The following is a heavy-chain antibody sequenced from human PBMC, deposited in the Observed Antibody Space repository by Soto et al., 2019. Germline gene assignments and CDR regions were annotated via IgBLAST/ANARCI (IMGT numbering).Heavy chain of an antibody. D-gene: IGHD1-26*01. CDR3: TTDSRTTLPEIRFDY. CDR2: VKSKTDGGSA. CDR1: GFPFRHAW. J-gene: IGHJ4*01. Sequence: GGSLRLSCSASGFPFRHAWINWVRQVPGKGLEWVGRVKSKTDGGSADYAAPVKGRFAVSRDDSKNIVYLQMNNLKIEDTGFYYCTTDSRTTLPEIRFDYWGHGTQVTVSS. V-gene: IGHV3-15*07.